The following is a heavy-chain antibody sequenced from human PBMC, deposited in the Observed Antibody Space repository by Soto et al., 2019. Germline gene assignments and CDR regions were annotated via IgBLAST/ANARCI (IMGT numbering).Heavy chain of an antibody. CDR1: GFTFTRYS. V-gene: IGHV3-21*01. J-gene: IGHJ4*02. Sequence: GSLRLSCAASGFTFTRYSMKWVRQGPGKGLEWVSSISSTTNYIYYADSMKGRFTVSRDNAKNSVYLEMNSLSAEDTALYYCARESEDLTSNFDYWGQGTLVTVSS. CDR3: ARESEDLTSNFDY. CDR2: ISSTTNYI.